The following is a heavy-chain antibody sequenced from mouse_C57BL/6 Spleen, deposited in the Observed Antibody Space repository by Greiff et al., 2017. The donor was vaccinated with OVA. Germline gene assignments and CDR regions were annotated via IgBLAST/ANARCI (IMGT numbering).Heavy chain of an antibody. Sequence: VQLQQPGAELVKPGASVKMSCKASGYTFTSYWITWVKQRPGQGLEWIGDIYPGSGSTNYNEKFKSKATLTVDTSSSTAYMQLSSLTSEDAAVYYWARFLDYYGSSPYAMDYWGQGTSVTVSS. J-gene: IGHJ4*01. CDR1: GYTFTSYW. D-gene: IGHD1-1*01. CDR2: IYPGSGST. V-gene: IGHV1-55*01. CDR3: ARFLDYYGSSPYAMDY.